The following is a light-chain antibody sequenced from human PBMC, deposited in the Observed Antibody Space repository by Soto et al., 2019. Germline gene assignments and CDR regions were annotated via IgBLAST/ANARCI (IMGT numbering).Light chain of an antibody. CDR1: QRISNY. J-gene: IGKJ1*01. CDR3: QQYKTYWT. Sequence: DIQLTQSPSSLSASVGDRVTITCRASQRISNYLSWYQQKPGKAPKLLIYKASSLQSGVSSRFSGGGSGTEFTLTISSLQPDDFATYYCQQYKTYWTFGPGTKVDIK. V-gene: IGKV1-5*03. CDR2: KAS.